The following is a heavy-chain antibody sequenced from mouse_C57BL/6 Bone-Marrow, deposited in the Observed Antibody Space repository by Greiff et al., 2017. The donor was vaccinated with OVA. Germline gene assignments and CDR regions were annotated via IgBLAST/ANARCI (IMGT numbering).Heavy chain of an antibody. Sequence: EVQGVESGGGLVQPGGSLKLSCAASGFTFSDYGMAWVRQAPRKGPEWVAFISNLAYSIYYADTVTGRFTSSRENAKNTMYLEMSSLRSEDTAMYYCARHGSTYWYFDVWGTGTTVTVSA. CDR1: GFTFSDYG. CDR3: ARHGSTYWYFDV. V-gene: IGHV5-15*01. J-gene: IGHJ1*03. D-gene: IGHD1-1*01. CDR2: ISNLAYSI.